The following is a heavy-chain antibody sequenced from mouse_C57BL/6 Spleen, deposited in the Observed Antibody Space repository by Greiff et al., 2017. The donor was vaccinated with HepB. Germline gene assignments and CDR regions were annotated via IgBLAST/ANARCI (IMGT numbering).Heavy chain of an antibody. V-gene: IGHV1-26*01. CDR3: ASYYYYAPYAMDY. D-gene: IGHD1-1*01. CDR1: GYTFTDYY. CDR2: INPNNGGT. J-gene: IGHJ4*01. Sequence: EVQLQQSGPELVKPGASVKISCKASGYTFTDYYMNWVKQSHGKSLEWIGDINPNNGGTSYNQKFKGKATLTVDKSSSTADMELRRLTSEDSAVYYCASYYYYAPYAMDYWGQGTSVTVSS.